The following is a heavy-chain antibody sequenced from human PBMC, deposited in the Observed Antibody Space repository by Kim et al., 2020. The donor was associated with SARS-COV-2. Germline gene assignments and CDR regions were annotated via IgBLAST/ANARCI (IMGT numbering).Heavy chain of an antibody. Sequence: GGSLRLSCVASGFRLGDYSMHWVRQTPGKGLEWVSGISWNSESIGYADSVKGRFTISRDNAKNSLYLQMTSLRTEDTALYYCAKCPLNSYYFYFWGQGTL. V-gene: IGHV3-9*01. J-gene: IGHJ4*02. D-gene: IGHD2-21*01. CDR1: GFRLGDYS. CDR3: AKCPLNSYYFYF. CDR2: ISWNSESI.